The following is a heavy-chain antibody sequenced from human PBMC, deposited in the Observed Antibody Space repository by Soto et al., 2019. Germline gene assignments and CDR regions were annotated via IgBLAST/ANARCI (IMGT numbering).Heavy chain of an antibody. CDR1: GYTFTDHY. D-gene: IGHD2-8*01. Sequence: ASVKVSCKTSGYTFTDHYMHWVRQAPGQGLEWMGWINPNSGGTNYAQKFQGRVTMTRDTSISTAYMELSRLRSDDTAMYYCASCTNGACFLYGMDVWGQGTTVTVSS. J-gene: IGHJ6*02. V-gene: IGHV1-2*02. CDR3: ASCTNGACFLYGMDV. CDR2: INPNSGGT.